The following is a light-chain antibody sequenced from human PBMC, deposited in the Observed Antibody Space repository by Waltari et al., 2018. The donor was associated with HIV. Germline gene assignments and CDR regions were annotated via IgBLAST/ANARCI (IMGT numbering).Light chain of an antibody. J-gene: IGKJ2*01. Sequence: AIQMTQSPSSLSASVGDGVTITFRASQGIRNDLGWYQQKPGEAPKLLIYAASTLQTAVPARFSGSGFGTDFSLTISSLQPEDFATYYCLQDYNYPYTLGQGTKREMK. CDR1: QGIRND. CDR2: AAS. V-gene: IGKV1-6*01. CDR3: LQDYNYPYT.